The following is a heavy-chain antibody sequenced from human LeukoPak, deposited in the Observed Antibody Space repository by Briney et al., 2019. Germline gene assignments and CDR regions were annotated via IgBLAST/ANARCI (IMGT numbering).Heavy chain of an antibody. Sequence: QTGGSLRLSCAASGFTVSSNYMSWVRQAPGKGLEWVSVIYSGGSTYYADSVKGRFTISRDDSKNTLYLQMNSLRAEDTAVYYCARVVVFGWFDPWGQGTLVTVSS. J-gene: IGHJ5*02. CDR3: ARVVVFGWFDP. D-gene: IGHD2-15*01. CDR1: GFTVSSNY. V-gene: IGHV3-66*01. CDR2: IYSGGST.